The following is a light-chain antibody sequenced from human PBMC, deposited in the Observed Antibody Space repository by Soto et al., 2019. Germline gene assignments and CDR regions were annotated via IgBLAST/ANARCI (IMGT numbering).Light chain of an antibody. V-gene: IGLV7-43*01. CDR2: STN. CDR3: LLFHGGVHV. CDR1: TGAFTSGYY. J-gene: IGLJ1*01. Sequence: QAVVTQEPSLTVSPGGTVTLTCGSSTGAFTSGYYPNWFQQKPGQAPRPLIYSTNNKYSWTPARSSGALLGGKAALTLSRVQPEDEADYYCLLFHGGVHVVGTGTKLTVL.